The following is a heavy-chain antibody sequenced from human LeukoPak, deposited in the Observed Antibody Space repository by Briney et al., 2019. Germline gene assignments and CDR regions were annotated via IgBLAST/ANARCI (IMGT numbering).Heavy chain of an antibody. CDR2: IYYSGSI. V-gene: IGHV4-39*01. Sequence: PSETLSLTCTVSGGSISSSTYYWGWIRQPPGKGLEWIGTIYYSGSIYYNPSLKSRATISVDTSKNQLSLKLSSVTAADTAVYYCTRLGAPRAVANNWFDPWGQGTLVTVSS. D-gene: IGHD6-6*01. CDR1: GGSISSSTYY. CDR3: TRLGAPRAVANNWFDP. J-gene: IGHJ5*02.